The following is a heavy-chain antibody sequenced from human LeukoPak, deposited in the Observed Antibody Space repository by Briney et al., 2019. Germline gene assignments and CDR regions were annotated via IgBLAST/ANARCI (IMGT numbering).Heavy chain of an antibody. Sequence: PGGSLRLSCAASGSTFSSYSMNWVRQAPGKGLEWVSSSSSSSSYIYYADSVKGRFTISRDNAKNSLYLQMNSLRAEDTAVYYCARDPGGFQLPYYFDYWGQGTLVTVSS. CDR2: SSSSSSYI. D-gene: IGHD2-2*01. CDR1: GSTFSSYS. V-gene: IGHV3-21*01. J-gene: IGHJ4*02. CDR3: ARDPGGFQLPYYFDY.